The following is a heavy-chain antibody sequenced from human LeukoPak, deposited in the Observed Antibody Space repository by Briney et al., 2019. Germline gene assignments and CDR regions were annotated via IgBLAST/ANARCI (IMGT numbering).Heavy chain of an antibody. V-gene: IGHV4-4*07. Sequence: KPSETLSLTCTVSGGSISSYYWSWIRQPAGKGLEWIGRIYTSGSTNYNPSLKSRVTMSVDTSKNQFSLKLSSVTAADTAVYYCARETPYYYDSSGYPRSAFDIWGQGTMVTVSS. CDR2: IYTSGST. D-gene: IGHD3-22*01. CDR1: GGSISSYY. J-gene: IGHJ3*02. CDR3: ARETPYYYDSSGYPRSAFDI.